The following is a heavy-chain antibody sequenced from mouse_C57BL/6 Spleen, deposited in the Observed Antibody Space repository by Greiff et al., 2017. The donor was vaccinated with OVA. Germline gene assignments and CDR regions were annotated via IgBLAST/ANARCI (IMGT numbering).Heavy chain of an antibody. J-gene: IGHJ2*01. CDR2: ILPGSGST. V-gene: IGHV1-9*01. Sequence: QVQLKQSGAELMKPGASVKLSCKATGYTFTGYWIEWVKQRPGHGLEWIGEILPGSGSTNYNEKFKGKATFTADTSSNTAYMQLSSLTTEDSAIYYCARKGLYYYGSSYSYYFDYWGQGTTLTVSS. D-gene: IGHD1-1*01. CDR1: GYTFTGYW. CDR3: ARKGLYYYGSSYSYYFDY.